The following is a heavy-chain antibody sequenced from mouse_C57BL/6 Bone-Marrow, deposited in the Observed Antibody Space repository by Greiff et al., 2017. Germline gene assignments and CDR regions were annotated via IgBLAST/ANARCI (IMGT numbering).Heavy chain of an antibody. J-gene: IGHJ2*01. V-gene: IGHV5-17*01. Sequence: DVMLVESGGGLVKPRGSLKLSCAASGFTFSDYGMHWVRQAPEKGLEWVAYISSGSSTIYYADTVKGRFTISRDNAKNTLFLQMTSLRSEDTAMYYCARGLFFDYWGQGTTLTVSS. CDR1: GFTFSDYG. CDR3: ARGLFFDY. CDR2: ISSGSSTI.